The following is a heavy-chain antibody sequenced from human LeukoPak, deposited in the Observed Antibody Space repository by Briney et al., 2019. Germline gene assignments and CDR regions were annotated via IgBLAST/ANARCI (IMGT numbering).Heavy chain of an antibody. CDR3: ARDFKQHVHTGMDV. D-gene: IGHD6-6*01. V-gene: IGHV1-69*13. CDR2: IIPIFGTA. CDR1: GGTFSSYA. J-gene: IGHJ6*02. Sequence: SVKVSCKASGGTFSSYAISWVRQAPGQGLEWMGGIIPIFGTANYAQKFQGRVTITADESTSTAYMELSSLRSEDTAVYYCARDFKQHVHTGMDVWGQGTTVTVSS.